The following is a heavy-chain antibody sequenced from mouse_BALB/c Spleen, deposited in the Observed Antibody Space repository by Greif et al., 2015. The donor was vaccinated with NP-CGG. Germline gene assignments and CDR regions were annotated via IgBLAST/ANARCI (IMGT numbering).Heavy chain of an antibody. D-gene: IGHD2-4*01. Sequence: EVKLMESGGGLVKPGGSLKLSCAASGFTFSDYYMYWVRQTPEKRLEWVATISDGGSYTYYPDSVKGRFTISRDNAKNNLYLQMSSLKSEDTAMYYCARDEALYYDYDGGFAYWGQGTLVTVSA. CDR3: ARDEALYYDYDGGFAY. J-gene: IGHJ3*01. CDR1: GFTFSDYY. V-gene: IGHV5-4*02. CDR2: ISDGGSYT.